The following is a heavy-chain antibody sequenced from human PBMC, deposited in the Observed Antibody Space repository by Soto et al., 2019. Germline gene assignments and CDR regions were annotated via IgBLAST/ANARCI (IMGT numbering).Heavy chain of an antibody. CDR2: ITIDTANT. CDR1: GYSFDRYG. Sequence: ASVKGACKTSGYSFDRYGLSWVRQVPEQVLEWIGWITIDTANTVHPDRVTEKFRGRVALIKDTSTSTAYLELGSLTSDDSAVYYCARDLAWVCPGNGCYNNEGNYGIDVRGQGTSVTVSS. CDR3: ARDLAWVCPGNGCYNNEGNYGIDV. V-gene: IGHV1-18*01. J-gene: IGHJ6*02. D-gene: IGHD2-2*02.